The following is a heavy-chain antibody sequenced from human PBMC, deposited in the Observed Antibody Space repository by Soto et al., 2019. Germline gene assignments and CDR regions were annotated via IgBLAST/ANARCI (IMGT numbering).Heavy chain of an antibody. CDR3: ARSSSDYGVDCLSLGY. CDR2: SSAYNGNT. J-gene: IGHJ4*02. D-gene: IGHD4-17*01. CDR1: GYTFSAYG. V-gene: IGHV1-18*01. Sequence: QVQLVQSGAEVKKPGASVKVSCKASGYTFSAYGINWVRQAPGKGLEWMGWSSAYNGNTKYAQKFQGRVTMTTDTATSTAHMELRSMRSNDTAVCFCARSSSDYGVDCLSLGYWGQGTLVTVSS.